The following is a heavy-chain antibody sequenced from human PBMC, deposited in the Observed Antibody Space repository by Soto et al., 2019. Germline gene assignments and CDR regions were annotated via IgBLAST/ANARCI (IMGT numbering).Heavy chain of an antibody. J-gene: IGHJ6*03. V-gene: IGHV3-21*01. CDR3: ARGDREHIVIYYYYNLDV. CDR1: GFTFSSYS. D-gene: IGHD2-21*01. Sequence: EVQLVESGGGLVKPGGSLRLSCAASGFTFSSYSMNWVRQAPGKGLEWVSSISSSSSYIYYADSVKGRFNISRDNAKKSLYLQKNSLRTEDNAGYYCARGDREHIVIYYYYNLDVWGKGTTVTVSS. CDR2: ISSSSSYI.